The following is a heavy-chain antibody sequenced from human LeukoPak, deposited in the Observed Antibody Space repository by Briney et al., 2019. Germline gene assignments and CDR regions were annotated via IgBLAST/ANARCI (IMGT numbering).Heavy chain of an antibody. D-gene: IGHD6-13*01. V-gene: IGHV3-33*01. CDR3: ARVGGVGYSSSRYGGTAFHN. J-gene: IGHJ3*02. Sequence: GGSLRLSCAALGFAFSSYGMDWVGQSPGKGLDGVAIIWFVGSNKNYANSVEGRFTSSRDNSKDTLSLQTNSLRAEDTAVYYCARVGGVGYSSSRYGGTAFHNWGQGTMVTVSS. CDR2: IWFVGSNK. CDR1: GFAFSSYG.